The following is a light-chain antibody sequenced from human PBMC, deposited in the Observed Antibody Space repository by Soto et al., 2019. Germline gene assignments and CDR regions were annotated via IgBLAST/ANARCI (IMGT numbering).Light chain of an antibody. J-gene: IGLJ1*01. CDR1: SSDVGGYNY. V-gene: IGLV2-14*01. CDR2: EVS. CDR3: SSYTSSSLGV. Sequence: QSALTQPASVSGSPGQSITISCTGTSSDVGGYNYVSWYQQHPGKAPKLMIYEVSNRPSGVSNRSSGSKSGNTASLTISGLQAEDEADYYCSSYTSSSLGVFGTGTKVTVL.